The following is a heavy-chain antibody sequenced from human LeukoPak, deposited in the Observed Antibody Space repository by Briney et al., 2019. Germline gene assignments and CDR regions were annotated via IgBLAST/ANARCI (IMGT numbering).Heavy chain of an antibody. V-gene: IGHV5-51*01. CDR3: ARDPGYYYGSESYSSFDY. J-gene: IGHJ4*02. CDR2: IYPGDSDT. CDR1: GYSLTIYW. Sequence: GESLKISCKGSGYSLTIYWIGWVRQMPGKGLGWMGIIYPGDSDTRYSPSFQGQVTISADKSISTAYLQRSSLKASDTAMYSCARDPGYYYGSESYSSFDYWGQGTLVTVSS. D-gene: IGHD3-10*01.